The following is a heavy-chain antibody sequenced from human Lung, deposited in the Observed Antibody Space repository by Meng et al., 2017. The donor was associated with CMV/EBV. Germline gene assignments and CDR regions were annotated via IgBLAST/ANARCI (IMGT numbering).Heavy chain of an antibody. CDR1: GFRFSTYG. Sequence: GGSXRLXXAASGFRFSTYGMNWVRQAPGKGLEWVAFIRFDGSNQYYEDSVKGRFSISRDNSKNMLYLQMNSLRSENTAVYYCANLGGAGALDYWGQGTLVXVSS. J-gene: IGHJ4*02. CDR2: IRFDGSNQ. D-gene: IGHD1-26*01. CDR3: ANLGGAGALDY. V-gene: IGHV3-30*02.